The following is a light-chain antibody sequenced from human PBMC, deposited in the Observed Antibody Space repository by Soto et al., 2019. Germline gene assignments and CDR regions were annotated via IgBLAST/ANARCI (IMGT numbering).Light chain of an antibody. CDR1: SSDIGNND. J-gene: IGLJ1*01. Sequence: QSVLTQSPSVSAAPGQKVTISCSGGSSDIGNNDVSWYHQLPGTAPKVLIYDNNKRASGIPDRFSGSKSGTSATLGITGLQTGDEGDYYCGTWDSDSYVFGTGTKGTVL. V-gene: IGLV1-51*01. CDR2: DNN. CDR3: GTWDSDSYV.